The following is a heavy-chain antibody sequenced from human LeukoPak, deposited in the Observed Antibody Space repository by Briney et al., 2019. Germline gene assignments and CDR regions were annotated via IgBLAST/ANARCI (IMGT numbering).Heavy chain of an antibody. CDR2: INPNSGGT. CDR1: GYTFTGYY. J-gene: IGHJ5*02. Sequence: ASVKVSCKASGYTFTGYYMHWVRQAPGQGLEWMGWINPNSGGTNYAQKFQGRVTMTRDTSISTAYMELSRLRSDDTAVYYCARDQDYYGSGSYYKGYNWFGPWGQGTLVTVSS. CDR3: ARDQDYYGSGSYYKGYNWFGP. V-gene: IGHV1-2*02. D-gene: IGHD3-10*01.